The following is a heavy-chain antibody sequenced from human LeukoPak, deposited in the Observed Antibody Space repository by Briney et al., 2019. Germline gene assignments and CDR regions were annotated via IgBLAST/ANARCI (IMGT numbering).Heavy chain of an antibody. CDR1: GFTFSSYA. CDR3: ARVWGFVYYFDY. D-gene: IGHD3-16*01. CDR2: IKQDGSEK. J-gene: IGHJ4*02. V-gene: IGHV3-7*01. Sequence: GGSLRLSCAASGFTFSSYAMSWVRQAPGKGLEWVANIKQDGSEKYYVDSVKGRFTISRDNAKNSLYLQMNSLRAEDTAVYYCARVWGFVYYFDYWGQGTLVTVSS.